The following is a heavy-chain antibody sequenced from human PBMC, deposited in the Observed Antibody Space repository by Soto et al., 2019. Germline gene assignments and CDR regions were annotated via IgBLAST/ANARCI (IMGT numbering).Heavy chain of an antibody. CDR2: ISGSGGST. CDR1: GFTFSNYA. CDR3: AKFQATICPGDAVNRGMDV. J-gene: IGHJ6*02. D-gene: IGHD5-12*01. V-gene: IGHV3-23*01. Sequence: EVQLLESGGDLVQPGGSLRLSCAASGFTFSNYAMIWVRQAPGKGLEWVSVISGSGGSTYYADSVKGRFTISRDNSKNTLYLQMNSLRAEDTAVYYCAKFQATICPGDAVNRGMDVWGQGTTVTVSS.